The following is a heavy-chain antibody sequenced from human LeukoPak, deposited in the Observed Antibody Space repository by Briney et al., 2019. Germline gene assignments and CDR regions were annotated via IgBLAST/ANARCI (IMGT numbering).Heavy chain of an antibody. J-gene: IGHJ4*02. V-gene: IGHV3-48*01. CDR2: IDGSSTSI. CDR1: GFTFSFYS. CDR3: ARDSSGFPHDY. Sequence: PEGSLRLSCAASGFTFSFYSMNWVRQSPGKVLEWLSFIDGSSTSIYYADSLKGRFTISRDNAKNSLYLQMNSLRPEDTAVYYCARDSSGFPHDYWGQGTLVTVSS. D-gene: IGHD3-22*01.